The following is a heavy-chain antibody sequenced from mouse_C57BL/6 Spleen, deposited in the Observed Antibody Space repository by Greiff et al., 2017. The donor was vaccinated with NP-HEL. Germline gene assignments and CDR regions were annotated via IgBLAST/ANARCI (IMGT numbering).Heavy chain of an antibody. V-gene: IGHV1-15*01. D-gene: IGHD4-1*02. J-gene: IGHJ3*01. CDR3: TTQLGQFAY. CDR1: GYTFTDYE. CDR2: IDPETGGT. Sequence: VKLQESGAELVRPGASVTLSCKASGYTFTDYEMHWVKQTPVHGLEWIGAIDPETGGTAYNQKFKGKAILTADKSSSTAYMELRSLTSEDSAVYYCTTQLGQFAYWGQGTLVTVSA.